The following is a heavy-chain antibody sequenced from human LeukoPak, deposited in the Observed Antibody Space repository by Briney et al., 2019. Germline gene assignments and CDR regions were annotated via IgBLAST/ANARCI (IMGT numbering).Heavy chain of an antibody. CDR2: IYTSGST. V-gene: IGHV4-61*02. CDR1: GGSISSANYY. CDR3: ARGPLTMLRGADNWFDP. D-gene: IGHD3-10*01. Sequence: SETLSLTCTVSGGSISSANYYWSWIRQPAGKGLEWIGRIYTSGSTNYNPSLKSRVTMSVDTSKNQFSLKLSSVTAADTAVYYCARGPLTMLRGADNWFDPWGQGTLVTVSS. J-gene: IGHJ5*02.